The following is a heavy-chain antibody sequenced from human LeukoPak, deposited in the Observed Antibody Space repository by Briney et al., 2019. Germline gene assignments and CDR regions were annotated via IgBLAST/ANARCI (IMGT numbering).Heavy chain of an antibody. Sequence: GESLKISCKGSGYSFTSYWIGWVRQMPGKGLEWMGIIYPGDSDTRYSPSFQGQVTISADKSISTAYLQWSSLKASDTAMYYCARSNSYAAMYYYYMDVWGKGTTVTVSS. J-gene: IGHJ6*03. D-gene: IGHD2-2*01. CDR1: GYSFTSYW. V-gene: IGHV5-51*01. CDR2: IYPGDSDT. CDR3: ARSNSYAAMYYYYMDV.